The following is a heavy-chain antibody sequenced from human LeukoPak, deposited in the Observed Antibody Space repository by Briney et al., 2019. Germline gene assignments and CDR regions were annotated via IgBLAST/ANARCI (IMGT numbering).Heavy chain of an antibody. CDR1: GFTFSSYV. CDR3: AKTYLKEDVY. Sequence: PGGSLTLSCAASGFTFSSYVMSWVRQAPGKGLEWVSAISGSGGSAYYADSVKGRFTISRDNSKNTLYLQMNSLRAEDTAIYYCAKTYLKEDVYWGQGTLVTVSS. CDR2: ISGSGGSA. D-gene: IGHD2-2*02. J-gene: IGHJ4*02. V-gene: IGHV3-23*01.